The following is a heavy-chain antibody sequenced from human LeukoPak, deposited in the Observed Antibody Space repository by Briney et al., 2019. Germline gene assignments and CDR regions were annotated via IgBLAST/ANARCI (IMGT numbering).Heavy chain of an antibody. CDR2: ISYDGSNK. Sequence: GGSLRLSCAASGFTFSNYAMHWVRQAPGKGLEWVAVISYDGSNKYYADSVKGRFTISRDNSKNTLYLQMNSLRTDDTAVYYCARGRDGNSSSWPRGYYYYYMDVWGKGTTVTVSS. CDR3: ARGRDGNSSSWPRGYYYYYMDV. CDR1: GFTFSNYA. V-gene: IGHV3-30*04. J-gene: IGHJ6*03. D-gene: IGHD6-13*01.